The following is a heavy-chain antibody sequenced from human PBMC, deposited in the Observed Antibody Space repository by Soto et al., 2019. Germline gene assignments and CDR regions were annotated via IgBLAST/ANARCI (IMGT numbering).Heavy chain of an antibody. V-gene: IGHV4-4*02. CDR1: GVSISSGNW. CDR2: IFHAGTA. Sequence: SETLSLTCAVSGVSISSGNWWTWVRQSPQRGLEYIGEIFHAGTANYYPSFESRVAISVDTSKNQFSLKLTSVTAADTAIYFCARLVYDTRLNYMYFDFWGQGTLVTVSS. D-gene: IGHD3-10*01. CDR3: ARLVYDTRLNYMYFDF. J-gene: IGHJ4*02.